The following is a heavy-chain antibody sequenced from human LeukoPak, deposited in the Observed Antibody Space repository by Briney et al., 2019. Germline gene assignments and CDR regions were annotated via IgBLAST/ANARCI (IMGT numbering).Heavy chain of an antibody. Sequence: SETLSLTCTVSGGSISSSSYYWGWTRQPPGTGLEWIGSIYYSGSTYYNPSLKSRVTISVDTSKNQFSLKLSSVTAADTAVYYCVSHYGEVDYWGQGTLVTVSS. CDR2: IYYSGST. J-gene: IGHJ4*02. CDR3: VSHYGEVDY. CDR1: GGSISSSSYY. D-gene: IGHD4-17*01. V-gene: IGHV4-39*01.